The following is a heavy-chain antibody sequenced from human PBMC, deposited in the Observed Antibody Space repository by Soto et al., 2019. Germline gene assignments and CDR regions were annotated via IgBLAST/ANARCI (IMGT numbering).Heavy chain of an antibody. Sequence: ILSLMCTVSGGPISSGGYFWSLVRQHPGKGLEWIGNIYYSGRTYYNPSLKSRVTISVDTSKNQFSLKLSSVTAADTAVYYCARFAKEEDPKVGSWYYFDYWGQGTRVTVSS. CDR3: ARFAKEEDPKVGSWYYFDY. V-gene: IGHV4-31*03. CDR2: IYYSGRT. CDR1: GGPISSGGYF. D-gene: IGHD6-13*01. J-gene: IGHJ4*02.